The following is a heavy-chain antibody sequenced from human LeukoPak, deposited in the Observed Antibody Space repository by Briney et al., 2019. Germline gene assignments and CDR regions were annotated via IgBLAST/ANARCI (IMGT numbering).Heavy chain of an antibody. V-gene: IGHV1-18*01. D-gene: IGHD1-7*01. CDR1: GYTFTSYG. CDR3: ARDWNYGVDY. CDR2: ISAYSGNT. J-gene: IGHJ4*02. Sequence: ASVKVSCKASGYTFTSYGFSWVRQAPGQGLEWMGWISAYSGNTNYAQRLQGRVTMTADTSTSTAYMELRSLRSDDTAVYYCARDWNYGVDYWGQGTLVTVSS.